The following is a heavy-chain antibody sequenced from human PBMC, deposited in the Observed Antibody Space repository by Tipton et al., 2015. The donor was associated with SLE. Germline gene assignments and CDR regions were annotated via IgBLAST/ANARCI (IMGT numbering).Heavy chain of an antibody. CDR3: ARGAHYYYGSVDY. J-gene: IGHJ4*02. V-gene: IGHV1-2*02. CDR1: GYTFTGYY. D-gene: IGHD3-10*01. CDR2: INPNSGGT. Sequence: QLVQSGAEVKKPGASVKVSCKASGYTFTGYYMHWVRQAPGQGLEWMGWINPNSGGTNYAQKFQGRVTMTTDTSTSTAYMELRSLRSDDTAVYYCARGAHYYYGSVDYWGQGTLVTVSS.